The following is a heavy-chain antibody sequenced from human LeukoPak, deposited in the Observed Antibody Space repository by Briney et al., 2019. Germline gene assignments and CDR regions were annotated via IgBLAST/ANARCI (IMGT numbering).Heavy chain of an antibody. Sequence: VASVKVPCKASGYSFTSYGISWVRQAPGQGLEWMGRISVYNGNTNYAERVQGRVTMTTDTSTSTAYMELRSLRSDDTAAYYCGRSGYRYSYDFDYYMDVWGKGTTITVSS. J-gene: IGHJ6*03. CDR1: GYSFTSYG. CDR2: ISVYNGNT. D-gene: IGHD5-18*01. V-gene: IGHV1-18*01. CDR3: GRSGYRYSYDFDYYMDV.